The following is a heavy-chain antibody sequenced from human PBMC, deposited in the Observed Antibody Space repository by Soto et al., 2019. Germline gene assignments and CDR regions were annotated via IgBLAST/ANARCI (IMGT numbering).Heavy chain of an antibody. D-gene: IGHD3-3*01. CDR1: GGSISSGGYY. CDR2: IYDSGST. Sequence: QVQLQESGPGLVKPSQTLSLTCTVSGGSISSGGYYWSWIRQHPGKGLEWIGYIYDSGSTYYNPSLTTPVTSSVDTSKNESHLMLSSAPAPDLAAYYCGRVEDTRYDFWSVYYFDYWGQGTLVTVS. V-gene: IGHV4-31*01. CDR3: GRVEDTRYDFWSVYYFDY. J-gene: IGHJ4*02.